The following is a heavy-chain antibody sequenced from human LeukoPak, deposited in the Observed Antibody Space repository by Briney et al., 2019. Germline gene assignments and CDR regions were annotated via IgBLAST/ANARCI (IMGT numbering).Heavy chain of an antibody. D-gene: IGHD3-10*01. CDR3: ARDHEPMGAYYYYMDV. CDR1: GFTFTNYN. Sequence: ASVKVSCKASGFTFTNYNMHWVRQAPGQGLEWMGWINPNSGGTNYAQKFQGRVTMTRDTSISTAYMELSRLRSDDTAVYYCARDHEPMGAYYYYMDVWGKGTTVTISS. J-gene: IGHJ6*03. V-gene: IGHV1-2*02. CDR2: INPNSGGT.